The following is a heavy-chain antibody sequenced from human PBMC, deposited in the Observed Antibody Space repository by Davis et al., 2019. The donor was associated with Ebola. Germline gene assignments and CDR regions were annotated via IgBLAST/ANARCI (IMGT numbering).Heavy chain of an antibody. J-gene: IGHJ6*02. Sequence: SETLSLTCTVSGGSISSSSYYWGWIRQPPGKGLEWIGSIYYSGSTYYNPSLKSRVTISVDTSKNQFSLKLSSVTAADTAVYYCARGNNYDLWSGRKYGMDVWGQGTTVTVSS. V-gene: IGHV4-39*07. CDR2: IYYSGST. CDR1: GGSISSSSYY. D-gene: IGHD3-3*01. CDR3: ARGNNYDLWSGRKYGMDV.